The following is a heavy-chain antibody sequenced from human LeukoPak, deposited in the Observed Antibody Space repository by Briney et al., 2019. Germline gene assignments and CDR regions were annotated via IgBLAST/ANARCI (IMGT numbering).Heavy chain of an antibody. CDR2: ISGSSSYI. V-gene: IGHV3-21*01. CDR3: ARTYGDYSPQDY. D-gene: IGHD4-17*01. CDR1: GFSFSSYS. Sequence: GGSLRLSCEASGFSFSSYSMNWVRQAPGKGLEWVSSISGSSSYIYYADSMKGRFTISRDNAKNSLYLQMNSLNAEDTAVYYCARTYGDYSPQDYWGQGTLVIVSS. J-gene: IGHJ4*02.